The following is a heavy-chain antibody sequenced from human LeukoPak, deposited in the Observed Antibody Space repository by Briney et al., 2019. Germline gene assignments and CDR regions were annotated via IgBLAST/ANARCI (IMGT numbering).Heavy chain of an antibody. CDR3: AKDKYYGTGNYRELDY. D-gene: IGHD3-10*01. CDR2: ISGDGGGT. CDR1: GFTLDDYA. J-gene: IGHJ4*02. Sequence: GGSLSLSCAASGFTLDDYAMHWVRQAPGKGLQWVSLISGDGGGTSHADSVKGRFTNSRDNSKNSLYLQMNSLKTEDTAWYFCAKDKYYGTGNYRELDYWGQGTLVTVSS. V-gene: IGHV3-43*02.